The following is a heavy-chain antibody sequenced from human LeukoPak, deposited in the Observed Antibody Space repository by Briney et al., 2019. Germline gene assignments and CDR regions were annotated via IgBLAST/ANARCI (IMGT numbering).Heavy chain of an antibody. Sequence: GGSLRLSCAASGFTFSSYAMSWVRQAPGKGLEWVSATSGSGGSTYYADSVKGRFTISRDNSKNTLYLQMNSLRAEDTAVYYCAKDVARWFGGPGDYWGQGTLVTVSS. V-gene: IGHV3-23*01. CDR2: TSGSGGST. J-gene: IGHJ4*02. CDR1: GFTFSSYA. CDR3: AKDVARWFGGPGDY. D-gene: IGHD3-10*01.